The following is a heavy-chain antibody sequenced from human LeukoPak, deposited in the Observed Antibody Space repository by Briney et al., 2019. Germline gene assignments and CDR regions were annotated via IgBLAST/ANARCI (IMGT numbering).Heavy chain of an antibody. V-gene: IGHV3-23*01. J-gene: IGHJ4*02. CDR3: AKYGYPNVRGHFDY. Sequence: PGGSLRLSCAASGFTFSSYGMSWVRQAPGKGLEWVSAISGSGGSTYYADSVKGRFTISRDNSKNTLYLQMNSLRAEDTAVYYCAKYGYPNVRGHFDYWGQGTLVTVSS. D-gene: IGHD5-24*01. CDR1: GFTFSSYG. CDR2: ISGSGGST.